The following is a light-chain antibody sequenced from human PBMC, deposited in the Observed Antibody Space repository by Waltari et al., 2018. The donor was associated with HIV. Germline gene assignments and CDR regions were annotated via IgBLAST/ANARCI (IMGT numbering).Light chain of an antibody. Sequence: QSVLTQPPSVSGAPGQRVTISCTGSSSNIGATYAVHWYQQLPGTAPKVLIYGNRDRPSGVPDRFSGSKSGTSASLVITGLQAEDEANYYCQSYDSSLSAWVFGGGTKLTVL. CDR1: SSNIGATYA. CDR2: GNR. CDR3: QSYDSSLSAWV. V-gene: IGLV1-40*01. J-gene: IGLJ3*02.